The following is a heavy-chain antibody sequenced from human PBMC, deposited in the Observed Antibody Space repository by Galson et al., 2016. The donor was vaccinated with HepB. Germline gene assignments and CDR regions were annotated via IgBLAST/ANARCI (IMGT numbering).Heavy chain of an antibody. D-gene: IGHD1-1*01. CDR3: ARAGGLNENFHFDY. CDR1: GDSVSNNIAA. Sequence: CAISGDSVSNNIAAWNWIRQSPSRGLQWLGRVYYRSTWYNDYAVSVRSRITINPDTSKNQLPLQLSSVTPEDTAVYYCARAGGLNENFHFDYWGQGTLVTVSS. V-gene: IGHV6-1*01. J-gene: IGHJ4*02. CDR2: VYYRSTWYN.